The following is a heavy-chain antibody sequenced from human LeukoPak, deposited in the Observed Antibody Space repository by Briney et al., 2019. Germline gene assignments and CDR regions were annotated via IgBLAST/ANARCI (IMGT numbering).Heavy chain of an antibody. CDR3: ASTGGNSYYYGMDV. V-gene: IGHV4-59*12. D-gene: IGHD4-23*01. CDR2: IYYSGST. J-gene: IGHJ6*02. Sequence: TSETLSLTCTVSGGSISSYYWSWIRQPPGKGLEWIGYIYYSGSTNYNPSLKSRVTISVDTSKNQFSLKLSSVTAADTAVYYCASTGGNSYYYGMDVWGQGTTVTVSS. CDR1: GGSISSYY.